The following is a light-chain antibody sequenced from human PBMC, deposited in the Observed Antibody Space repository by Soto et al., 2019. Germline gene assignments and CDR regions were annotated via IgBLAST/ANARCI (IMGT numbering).Light chain of an antibody. CDR3: SSYTSSSTV. V-gene: IGLV2-14*01. J-gene: IGLJ1*01. CDR1: SSDVGGYNY. CDR2: EVS. Sequence: QSALTQPASVSGSPGQSMTISWTGTSSDVGGYNYVSWYQQHPGKAPKLMIYEVSNRPSGVSNRFSGSKSGNTASLTISGLQAEDEADYYCSSYTSSSTVFGTGTKVTVL.